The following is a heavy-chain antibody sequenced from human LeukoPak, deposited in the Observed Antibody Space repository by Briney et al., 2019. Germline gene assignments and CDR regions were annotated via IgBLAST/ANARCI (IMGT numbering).Heavy chain of an antibody. CDR3: GHTNNFYH. CDR2: IKHDGREK. J-gene: IGHJ4*02. Sequence: PGGSLRLSCVASGLTFSDQWLNWVRQAPGQGLEWVANIKHDGREKYYVDSVKGRFTISRDDGQNSLSLHMNSVRAEDTAVYYCGHTNNFYHWGQGALVVVSS. D-gene: IGHD2-2*01. CDR1: GLTFSDQW. V-gene: IGHV3-7*01.